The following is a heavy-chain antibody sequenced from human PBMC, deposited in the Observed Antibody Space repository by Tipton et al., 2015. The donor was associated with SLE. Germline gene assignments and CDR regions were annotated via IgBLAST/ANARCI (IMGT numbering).Heavy chain of an antibody. D-gene: IGHD1-26*01. CDR1: GFTFSSYW. Sequence: SLRLSCAASGFTFSSYWMHWVRQAPGKGLVWVSRINSDGSSTSYADSVKGRFTISRDNAKNTLYLQMNSLRAEDTAVYYCARGKVGANGAFDIWGQGTMVTVSS. CDR3: ARGKVGANGAFDI. CDR2: INSDGSST. V-gene: IGHV3-74*01. J-gene: IGHJ3*02.